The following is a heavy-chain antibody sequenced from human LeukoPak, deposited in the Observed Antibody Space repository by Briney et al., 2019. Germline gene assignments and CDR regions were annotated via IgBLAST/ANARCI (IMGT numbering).Heavy chain of an antibody. CDR3: ARDKWLRYKDV. CDR2: INPSGGST. V-gene: IGHV1-46*01. Sequence: ASVKVSCKASGYTFTSYYMHWVRQAPGQGLEWMGIINPSGGSTSYAQKFQGRVTMTTDTSTSTAYMELRSLRSDDTAVYYCARDKWLRYKDVWGQGTLVTVSS. CDR1: GYTFTSYY. D-gene: IGHD5-12*01. J-gene: IGHJ4*02.